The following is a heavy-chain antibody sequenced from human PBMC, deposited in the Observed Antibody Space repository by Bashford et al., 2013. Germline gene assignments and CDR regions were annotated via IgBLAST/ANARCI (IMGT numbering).Heavy chain of an antibody. CDR3: ASRRPSTGGMDV. CDR1: GGSFSGYY. V-gene: IGHV4-34*09. Sequence: SETLSLTCAVYGGSFSGYYWSWIRQPPGKGLEWIGEINYSGSTTNYNPSLKSRVMISVDTSRNQFSLKLSSVTAADTAVYYCASRRPSTGGMDVWGQGTTVTVSS. D-gene: IGHD1-1*01. J-gene: IGHJ6*02. CDR2: INYSGSTT.